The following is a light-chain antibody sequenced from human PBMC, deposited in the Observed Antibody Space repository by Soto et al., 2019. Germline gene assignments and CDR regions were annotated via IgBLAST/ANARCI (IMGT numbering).Light chain of an antibody. J-gene: IGKJ5*01. CDR3: QQYNSYSIT. CDR1: QSISSW. V-gene: IGKV1-5*03. CDR2: KAS. Sequence: DIQMTQSPSTLSASVGDRVTITGRASQSISSWLAWYQQKPGKAPKLLIYKASSLESGVPSRFSGSGSGTEFTLTISSLQPDDFATYYCQQYNSYSITSGQGTRLEI.